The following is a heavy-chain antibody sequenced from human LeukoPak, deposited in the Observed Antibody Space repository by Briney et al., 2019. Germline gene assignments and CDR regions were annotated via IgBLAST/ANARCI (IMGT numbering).Heavy chain of an antibody. CDR1: GGSISSGSHY. J-gene: IGHJ4*02. D-gene: IGHD3-16*01. CDR2: IYYTGSA. V-gene: IGHV4-61*01. CDR3: ARAGGSGSLDY. Sequence: SETLSLTCTVSGGSISSGSHYWSWIRQPPGKGLEWIGYIYYTGSANYDPSLKSRVTTSVDTSKNQFSLKLSSVTAADTAVYYCARAGGSGSLDYWGQGTLVTVSS.